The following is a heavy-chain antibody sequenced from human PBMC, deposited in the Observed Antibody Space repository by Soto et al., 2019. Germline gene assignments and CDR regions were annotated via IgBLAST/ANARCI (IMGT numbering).Heavy chain of an antibody. V-gene: IGHV3-9*01. J-gene: IGHJ3*02. CDR2: IRWKGADV. CDR3: AKGYSLVGVTYDYSADVDI. D-gene: IGHD5-12*01. Sequence: EVQLVEWGGGLIQSGRSLRLTCAASGFTFDDHAMHWVRENPGNGLEWVAGIRWKGADVGYADSVRGRVIISRDNAKNSLNLQMNSLRAEDTALYYCAKGYSLVGVTYDYSADVDIWGQGTMVSVTS. CDR1: GFTFDDHA.